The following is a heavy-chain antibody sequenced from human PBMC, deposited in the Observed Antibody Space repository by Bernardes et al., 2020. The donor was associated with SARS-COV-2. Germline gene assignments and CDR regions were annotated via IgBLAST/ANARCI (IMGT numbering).Heavy chain of an antibody. CDR3: AGSSCGIDCYIGGLRSWDYGMDV. Sequence: SETLSLTCTVSGGSISSSNYYWGWIRQPPGKGLEWIGSIYSSGSSYYNPSLQSRFSDSVDTSKNQFSLRLSFVTAADTAVYYCAGSSCGIDCYIGGLRSWDYGMDVWGQGTTVTVSS. V-gene: IGHV4-39*01. CDR2: IYSSGSS. D-gene: IGHD2-21*02. CDR1: GGSISSSNYY. J-gene: IGHJ6*02.